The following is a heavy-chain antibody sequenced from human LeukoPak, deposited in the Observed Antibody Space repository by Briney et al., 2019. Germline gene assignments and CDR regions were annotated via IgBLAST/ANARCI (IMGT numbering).Heavy chain of an antibody. CDR2: IIPILGTA. Sequence: SVKVSCKASGGTFSSYAISWVRQAPGQGLEWMGGIIPILGTANYAQKFQGRVTITTDESTSTAYMELSSLRSEDTAVYYCHYHYYDGSGYPQMVLDYWGQGTLVTVSS. J-gene: IGHJ4*02. CDR3: HYHYYDGSGYPQMVLDY. CDR1: GGTFSSYA. V-gene: IGHV1-69*05. D-gene: IGHD3-22*01.